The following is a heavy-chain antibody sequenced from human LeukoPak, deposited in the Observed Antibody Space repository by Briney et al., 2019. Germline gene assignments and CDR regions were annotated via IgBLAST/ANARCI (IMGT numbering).Heavy chain of an antibody. CDR1: GFTFSSYT. Sequence: GGSLRLSCAASGFTFSSYTMNWVRQAPGKGLEWVSSINSNSNYIYYADSVKGRFTISRDNAKNTLYLQMNSLRAEDTAVYYCAREGYTSFDFWGQGTLVTVSS. CDR2: INSNSNYI. V-gene: IGHV3-21*01. J-gene: IGHJ4*02. D-gene: IGHD5-24*01. CDR3: AREGYTSFDF.